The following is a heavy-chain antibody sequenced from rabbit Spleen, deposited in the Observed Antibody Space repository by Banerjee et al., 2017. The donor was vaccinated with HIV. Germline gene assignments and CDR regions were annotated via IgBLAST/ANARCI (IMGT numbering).Heavy chain of an antibody. D-gene: IGHD1-1*01. CDR3: ARSSGNSGWWRPNL. Sequence: QEQLVESGGGLVKPEGSLKLSCTASGFSFSNKAVMCWVRQAPGKGLEWIACINAVTGKAVYASWAKGRFTFSKTSSTTVTLQMTSLTAADTATYFCARSSGNSGWWRPNLWGQGTLVTVS. CDR1: GFSFSNKAV. CDR2: INAVTGKA. J-gene: IGHJ4*01. V-gene: IGHV1S45*01.